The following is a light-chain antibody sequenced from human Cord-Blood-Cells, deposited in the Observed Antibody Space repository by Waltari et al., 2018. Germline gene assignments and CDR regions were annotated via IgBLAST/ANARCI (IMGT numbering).Light chain of an antibody. Sequence: QSVLTQPPSASGTPGQRVTIPCSGSSSNIGSNYVYWYQQHPGTAPKLLIYRNNQRPSGVPDRFSGSKSGTSASLAISGLRSEDEADYYCAACDDSLSGRVFGGGTKLTVL. CDR1: SSNIGSNY. CDR3: AACDDSLSGRV. J-gene: IGLJ3*02. CDR2: RNN. V-gene: IGLV1-47*01.